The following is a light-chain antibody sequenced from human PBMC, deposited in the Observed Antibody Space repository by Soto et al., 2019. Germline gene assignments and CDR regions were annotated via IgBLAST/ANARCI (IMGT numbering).Light chain of an antibody. V-gene: IGKV3-11*01. J-gene: IGKJ4*01. CDR1: QSVSSY. Sequence: EIVLTQSPATLSLSPGERATLSCRASQSVSSYLAWYQQKPGQAPRLLIYDASTRATGIPARFSGSGSGTDFTLTISSLEPEDFAVYYCQQRSNWPGVTFGGGTKVEIK. CDR3: QQRSNWPGVT. CDR2: DAS.